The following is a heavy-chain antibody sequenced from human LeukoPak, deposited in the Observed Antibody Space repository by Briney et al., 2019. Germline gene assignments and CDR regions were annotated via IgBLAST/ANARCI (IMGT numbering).Heavy chain of an antibody. D-gene: IGHD3-22*01. CDR1: GYSSTNYG. J-gene: IGHJ4*02. V-gene: IGHV1-18*01. CDR2: ISAYNGNT. Sequence: GASVKVSCKASGYSSTNYGISWVRQAPGQGLEWMGWISAYNGNTNYAQKLQGRVTMTTDTSTSTAYMELRSLRSDDTAVYYCARDGDYYDSSGYLPRFDYWGQGTLVTVSS. CDR3: ARDGDYYDSSGYLPRFDY.